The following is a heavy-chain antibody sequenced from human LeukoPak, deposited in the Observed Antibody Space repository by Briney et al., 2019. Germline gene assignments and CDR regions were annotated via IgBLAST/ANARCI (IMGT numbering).Heavy chain of an antibody. Sequence: PGGSLRLSCAASGFTFSRSSMSWVRQAPGKGLEWVASIKEDGSEMYYVDSVKGRFTISRDNTKNSLYLQMNSLRAEDTAVYYCARVRRWNDYWGQGTLVTVSS. D-gene: IGHD4-23*01. CDR1: GFTFSRSS. J-gene: IGHJ4*02. V-gene: IGHV3-7*01. CDR2: IKEDGSEM. CDR3: ARVRRWNDY.